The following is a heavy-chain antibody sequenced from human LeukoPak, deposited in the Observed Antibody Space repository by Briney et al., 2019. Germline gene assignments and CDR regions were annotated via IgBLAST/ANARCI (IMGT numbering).Heavy chain of an antibody. V-gene: IGHV3-15*07. CDR2: IKSKTYGGTA. J-gene: IGHJ4*02. D-gene: IGHD2-21*02. CDR3: TTDRDALCY. Sequence: GGSLRLSCAASGFIFSDAWMNWVRQAPGKGLEWVGRIKSKTYGGTADYAAPVKGRFTISRDDSKNTLYLQINSLKTEDTAVFHCTTDRDALCYWGQGTLVTVSS. CDR1: GFIFSDAW.